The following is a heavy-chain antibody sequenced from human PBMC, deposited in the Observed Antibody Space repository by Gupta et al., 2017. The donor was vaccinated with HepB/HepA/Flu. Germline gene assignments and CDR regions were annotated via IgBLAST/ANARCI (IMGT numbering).Heavy chain of an antibody. V-gene: IGHV2-5*02. CDR2: IYWDDDK. CDR3: AHRTTGNWYYFDF. D-gene: IGHD4-11*01. CDR1: GISLSTSGVG. Sequence: QITLKESGPTLVKHTQTLTLTCSFSGISLSTSGVGVGWIRQPPGKALEWLALIYWDDDKRYSPSLENRITLTKDTSKNQVVLEMTNMDPVDTATYYCAHRTTGNWYYFDFWGQGTLVTVSS. J-gene: IGHJ4*02.